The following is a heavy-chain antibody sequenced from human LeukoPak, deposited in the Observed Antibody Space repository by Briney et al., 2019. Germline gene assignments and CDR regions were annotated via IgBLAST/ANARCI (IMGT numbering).Heavy chain of an antibody. CDR2: ISGSGGST. J-gene: IGHJ4*02. D-gene: IGHD3-16*02. CDR1: GFTFSSYA. V-gene: IGHV3-23*01. CDR3: AKDHYGYVWGSYRADY. Sequence: GGSLRLSCAASGFTFSSYAMSWVRQAPGKGLEWVSAISGSGGSTYYADSVKGRFTISRDNSKNTLYLQMNSLRAEDTAVYYCAKDHYGYVWGSYRADYWGQGTLVTVSS.